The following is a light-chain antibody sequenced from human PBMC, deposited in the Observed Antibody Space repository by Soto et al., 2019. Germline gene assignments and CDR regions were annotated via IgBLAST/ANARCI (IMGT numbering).Light chain of an antibody. Sequence: EIVQTQSPGTLSLSPGEGATLSCRASQSVTGTNLAWYQQRPGQAPRLLIYDAVRRATGIPDRFSGSGSGTDFTLTISRLEPEDFAVYYCHQYGSSLGTFGQGTKVDIK. J-gene: IGKJ2*01. CDR1: QSVTGTN. CDR3: HQYGSSLGT. V-gene: IGKV3-20*01. CDR2: DAV.